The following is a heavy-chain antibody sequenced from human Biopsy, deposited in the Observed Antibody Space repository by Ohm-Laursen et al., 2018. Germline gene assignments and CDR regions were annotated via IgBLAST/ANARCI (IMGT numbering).Heavy chain of an antibody. CDR1: GFKFDEFA. CDR3: VREMSHESTIRDSFDL. Sequence: SLRLSCAAFGFKFDEFAMHWVRQTPGKGLEWVSAINWNSDRVDYADPVKGRFTISRDNAQNSLFLQMNSLRAEDTAVYYCVREMSHESTIRDSFDLWGQGTMVTVSS. CDR2: INWNSDRV. D-gene: IGHD5/OR15-5a*01. V-gene: IGHV3-9*01. J-gene: IGHJ3*01.